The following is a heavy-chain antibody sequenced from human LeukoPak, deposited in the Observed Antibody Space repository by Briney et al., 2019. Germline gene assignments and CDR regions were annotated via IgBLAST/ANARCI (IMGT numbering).Heavy chain of an antibody. CDR3: TTTVTSSRWFDP. CDR1: GFTFSNAW. V-gene: IGHV3-15*01. CDR2: IKSKTDGGTT. J-gene: IGHJ5*02. D-gene: IGHD1-14*01. Sequence: GGSLRLSCAASGFTFSNAWMGWVRQAPGKGLEWVGRIKSKTDGGTTDYAAPVKGRFTISRDDSKNTLYLQMNSLKTEDTAVYYCTTTVTSSRWFDPWGQGTLVTVSS.